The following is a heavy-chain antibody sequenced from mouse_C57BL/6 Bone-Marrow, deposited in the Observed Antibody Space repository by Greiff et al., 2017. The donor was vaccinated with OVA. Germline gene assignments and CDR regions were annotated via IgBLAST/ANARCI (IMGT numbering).Heavy chain of an antibody. CDR2: ISSGGSYT. CDR3: ARQGEHFDY. J-gene: IGHJ2*01. V-gene: IGHV5-6*01. Sequence: VQLQQSGGDLVKPGGSLKLSCAASGFTFSSYGMSWVRQTPDKRLEWVATISSGGSYTYYPDSVKGRFTISRDNAKNTLYLQMSSLKSEDTAMYYCARQGEHFDYWGQGTTLTVSS. CDR1: GFTFSSYG.